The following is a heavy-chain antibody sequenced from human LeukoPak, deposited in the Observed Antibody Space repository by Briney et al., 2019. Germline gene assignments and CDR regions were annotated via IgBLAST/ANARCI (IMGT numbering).Heavy chain of an antibody. D-gene: IGHD3-9*01. Sequence: PGGSLRLSCAASGFTFSSYEMNWVRQAPGKGLEWVSYISSSGSTIYYADSVKGRFTISRDNAKNSLYLQMNSLRAEDTAVYYCASGPDDILTGPSYMDVWGKGTTVTISS. CDR1: GFTFSSYE. J-gene: IGHJ6*03. CDR3: ASGPDDILTGPSYMDV. V-gene: IGHV3-48*03. CDR2: ISSSGSTI.